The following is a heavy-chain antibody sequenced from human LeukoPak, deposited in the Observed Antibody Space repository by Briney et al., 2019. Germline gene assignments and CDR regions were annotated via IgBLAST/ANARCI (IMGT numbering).Heavy chain of an antibody. CDR2: IKQDGSEK. V-gene: IGHV3-7*01. CDR3: ARRSNSYYDSSGYLAY. D-gene: IGHD3-22*01. CDR1: GFTFSSYW. J-gene: IGHJ4*02. Sequence: GGSLRLSCAASGFTFSSYWMSWVRQAPGKGLEWVANIKQDGSEKYYVDSVKGRFTISRDNSKNTLYLQMNSLRAEDTAVYYCARRSNSYYDSSGYLAYWGQGTLVTVSS.